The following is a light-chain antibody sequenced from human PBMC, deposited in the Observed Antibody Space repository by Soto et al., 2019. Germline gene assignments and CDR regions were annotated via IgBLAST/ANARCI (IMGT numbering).Light chain of an antibody. J-gene: IGKJ1*01. V-gene: IGKV1-5*03. CDR2: KAS. CDR3: QQYDDFWT. CDR1: QSISTW. Sequence: DIQMTQSPSTLSASVGDRVTITCRASQSISTWLAWYQQKPGKAPKLLIYKASSLESGVPSRFSGSGSGTDFTLTISSLQPDDSATYFCQQYDDFWTFGQGPKVEIK.